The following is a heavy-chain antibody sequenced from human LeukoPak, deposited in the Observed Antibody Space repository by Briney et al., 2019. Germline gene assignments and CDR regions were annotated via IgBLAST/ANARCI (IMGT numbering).Heavy chain of an antibody. CDR3: AKDFSYKSLTHYYYYIDV. CDR2: IWYDGSNK. CDR1: GFTFSSYG. V-gene: IGHV3-33*06. Sequence: GGSLRLSCAASGFTFSSYGMHWVRQAPGKGLEWVAVIWYDGSNKYYADSVKGRFTISRDNSKNTLYLQMNSLRAEDTAVYYCAKDFSYKSLTHYYYYIDVWGKGTTVTVSS. J-gene: IGHJ6*03. D-gene: IGHD1-1*01.